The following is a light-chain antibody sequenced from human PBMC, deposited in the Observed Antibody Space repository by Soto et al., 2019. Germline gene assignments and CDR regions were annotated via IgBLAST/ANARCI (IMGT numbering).Light chain of an antibody. Sequence: QSVLARPPSASGSPGQSVTISCTGTSSDIGGYNFVSWYQHHPGKAPKLMIFEVTKRPSGVPDRFSGSKSGNTASLTVSGLQAEDEADYYCSSYAGSNTWYVFGTGTKVTVL. J-gene: IGLJ1*01. CDR2: EVT. CDR3: SSYAGSNTWYV. V-gene: IGLV2-8*01. CDR1: SSDIGGYNF.